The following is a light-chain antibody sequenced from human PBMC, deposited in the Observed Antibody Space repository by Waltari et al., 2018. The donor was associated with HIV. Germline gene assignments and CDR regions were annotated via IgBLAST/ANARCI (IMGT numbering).Light chain of an antibody. J-gene: IGLJ2*01. CDR2: EVS. V-gene: IGLV2-23*02. CDR3: CAYAGSTTYVI. CDR1: SSAVGGSNL. Sequence: QSALTQPASVSGSPGQSITISCTGTSSAVGGSNLVPWYQQHPGKAPKPMIYEVSKRPSGVSNRFSGSKSGNPASLTISGLQAEDEADYYCCAYAGSTTYVIFGGGTKLTVL.